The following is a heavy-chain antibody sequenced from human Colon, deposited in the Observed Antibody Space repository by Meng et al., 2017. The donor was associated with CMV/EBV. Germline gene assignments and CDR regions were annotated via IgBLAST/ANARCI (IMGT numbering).Heavy chain of an antibody. CDR2: VYYNGNT. V-gene: IGHV4-59*01. J-gene: IGHJ2*01. Sequence: SETLSLTCTVSGASLSGYYWSWIRLSPRKGLEWIGNVYYNGNTNNNPSLKSRVVISVDPSKNQFSLKLTSVTPADTAVYFCARGSGQYTGHDWYFDLWGRGTLVTVSS. CDR1: GASLSGYY. D-gene: IGHD3-3*01. CDR3: ARGSGQYTGHDWYFDL.